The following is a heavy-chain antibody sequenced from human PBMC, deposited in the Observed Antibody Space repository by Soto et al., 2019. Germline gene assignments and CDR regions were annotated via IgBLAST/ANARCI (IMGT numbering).Heavy chain of an antibody. CDR2: ISAYNGNT. Sequence: GASVKVSCKASGYTFTSYGISWVRQAPGQGLEWMGWISAYNGNTNYAQKLQGRVTMTTDTSTSTAYMELRSLRSDDTAVYYCVSHPYGSGSYYNPDAFDIWGQGTMVTVSS. J-gene: IGHJ3*02. CDR3: VSHPYGSGSYYNPDAFDI. CDR1: GYTFTSYG. V-gene: IGHV1-18*04. D-gene: IGHD3-10*01.